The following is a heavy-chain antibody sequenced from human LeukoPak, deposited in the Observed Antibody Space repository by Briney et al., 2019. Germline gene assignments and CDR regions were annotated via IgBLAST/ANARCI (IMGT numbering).Heavy chain of an antibody. CDR2: IRSDGSDK. D-gene: IGHD4-17*01. CDR3: ARSCGDATFDY. Sequence: GGSLRLSCAASGFPFSSYVMHWVRQAPGKGLEWVAIIRSDGSDKYYADSVKGRFTISRDNSKSTLYLQLSSLRAEDTAVYYCARSCGDATFDYWGQGTLVTVSS. CDR1: GFPFSSYV. J-gene: IGHJ4*02. V-gene: IGHV3-33*01.